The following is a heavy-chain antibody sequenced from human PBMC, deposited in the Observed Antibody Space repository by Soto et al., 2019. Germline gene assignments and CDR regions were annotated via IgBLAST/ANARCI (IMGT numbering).Heavy chain of an antibody. CDR1: GFTFSSYS. V-gene: IGHV3-21*01. CDR3: ARDERYCSGGSCYDACDI. CDR2: ISSSSSYI. J-gene: IGHJ3*02. D-gene: IGHD2-15*01. Sequence: EVQLVESGGGLVKPGGSLRLSCAASGFTFSSYSMNWVRQAPGKGLEWVSSISSSSSYIYYADSVKGRFTISRHNAKNSLYLQMNSLRAEDTAVYYCARDERYCSGGSCYDACDIWGQGTMVTVSS.